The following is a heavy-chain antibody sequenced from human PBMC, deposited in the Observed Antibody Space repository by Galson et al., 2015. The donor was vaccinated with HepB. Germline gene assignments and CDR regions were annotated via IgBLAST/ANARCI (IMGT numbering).Heavy chain of an antibody. CDR3: AKGDGKYSSSSYFDY. V-gene: IGHV3-30*18. CDR2: ISYDRSNK. CDR1: GFTFSSYG. Sequence: SLRLSCAASGFTFSSYGMHWVRQAPGKGLEWVAVISYDRSNKYYADSVKGRFTISRDNSKNTLYLQMNSLRAEDTAVYYCAKGDGKYSSSSYFDYWGQGTLVTVSS. J-gene: IGHJ4*02. D-gene: IGHD6-6*01.